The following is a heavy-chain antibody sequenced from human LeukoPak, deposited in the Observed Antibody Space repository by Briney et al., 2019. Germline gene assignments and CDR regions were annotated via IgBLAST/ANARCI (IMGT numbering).Heavy chain of an antibody. Sequence: SVKVSCKASGGTFSSYAIGWVRQAPGQGLEWMGGIIPIFGTANYAQKFQGRVTITADESTSTAYMELSSLRSEDTAVYYCATAPNDFWSGYYNYWGQGTLVTVSS. V-gene: IGHV1-69*01. J-gene: IGHJ4*02. CDR3: ATAPNDFWSGYYNY. D-gene: IGHD3-3*01. CDR1: GGTFSSYA. CDR2: IIPIFGTA.